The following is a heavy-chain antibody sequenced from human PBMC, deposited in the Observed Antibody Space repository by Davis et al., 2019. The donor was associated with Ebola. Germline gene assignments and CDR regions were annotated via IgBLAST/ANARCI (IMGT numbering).Heavy chain of an antibody. CDR1: GFTVSSNY. CDR2: IYSGGST. J-gene: IGHJ4*02. CDR3: ASYDFWSGYQFDY. D-gene: IGHD3-3*01. V-gene: IGHV3-53*01. Sequence: GESLKISCAASGFTVSSNYMSWVRQAPGKGLEWVSVIYSGGSTYYADSVKGRFTISRDNSKNTPYLQMNSLRAEDTAVYYCASYDFWSGYQFDYWGQGTLVTVSS.